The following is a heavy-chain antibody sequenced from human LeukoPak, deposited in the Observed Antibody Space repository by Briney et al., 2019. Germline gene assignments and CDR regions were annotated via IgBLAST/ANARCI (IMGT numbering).Heavy chain of an antibody. V-gene: IGHV3-30*18. CDR2: ISYDGSNK. CDR3: AKDLWSNYYDSSGYRYYGMDV. D-gene: IGHD3-22*01. Sequence: GGSPRLSCAASGFTFSSYGMHWVRQAPGKGLEWVAVISYDGSNKYYADSVKGRFTISRDNSKNTLYLQMNSLRAEDTAVYYCAKDLWSNYYDSSGYRYYGMDVWGQGTTVTVSS. CDR1: GFTFSSYG. J-gene: IGHJ6*02.